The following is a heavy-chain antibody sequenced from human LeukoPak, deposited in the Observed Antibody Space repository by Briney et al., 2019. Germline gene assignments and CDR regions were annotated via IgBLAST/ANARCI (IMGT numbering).Heavy chain of an antibody. CDR3: AKYTFSSTPYFDY. J-gene: IGHJ4*01. D-gene: IGHD6-13*01. CDR2: ITNSGSST. V-gene: IGHV3-23*01. Sequence: PGGSLRLSCAASGYTFGTFAITWVRHAPGKRPEWVSSITNSGSSTYYADSVRGRFTISRDNSKNTLYLQMFGLRAEDTAVYFCAKYTFSSTPYFDYWGHGTLVTVFS. CDR1: GYTFGTFA.